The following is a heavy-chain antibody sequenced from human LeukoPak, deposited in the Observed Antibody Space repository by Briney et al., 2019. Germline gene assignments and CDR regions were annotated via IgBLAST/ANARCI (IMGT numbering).Heavy chain of an antibody. Sequence: SETLSLTCTVSGGSISSYYWSWIRQPPGKGLEWIGFISYSGTTNYNPSLKSRVTILVDTSKKQFSLKLSSVTAADTAVYYCARVSGYDWESFYDYWGQGTLVTVSS. CDR2: ISYSGTT. D-gene: IGHD5-12*01. CDR3: ARVSGYDWESFYDY. CDR1: GGSISSYY. V-gene: IGHV4-59*01. J-gene: IGHJ4*02.